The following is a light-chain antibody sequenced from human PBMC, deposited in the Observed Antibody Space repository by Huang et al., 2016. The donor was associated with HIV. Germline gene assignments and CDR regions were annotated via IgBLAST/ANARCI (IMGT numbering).Light chain of an antibody. CDR1: QTVSSSY. J-gene: IGKJ5*01. CDR2: GAS. V-gene: IGKV3-20*01. CDR3: QQYGSSPST. Sequence: EIVLTQSPGTLSLSPGERATLSCRASQTVSSSYLAWYQRKAGQAPRLLIYGASSRATGIPDRFSGSGSGTDFTLTISRLEPEDFAVYYGQQYGSSPSTFGQGTRLEIK.